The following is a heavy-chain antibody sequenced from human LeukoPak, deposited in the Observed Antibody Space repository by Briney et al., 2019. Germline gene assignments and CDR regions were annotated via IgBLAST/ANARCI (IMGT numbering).Heavy chain of an antibody. CDR1: GFTLRNYW. D-gene: IGHD1-26*01. CDR2: IKGDGSVK. J-gene: IGHJ6*02. Sequence: GGSLRLSCAASGFTLRNYWMAWVRRAPGKGLEWVANIKGDGSVKQYVESVRGRFTISRDDAKNSVYLQMNSLRTEDTAVYYCAREPRDVVGALDVWGQGTTVTVSS. V-gene: IGHV3-7*01. CDR3: AREPRDVVGALDV.